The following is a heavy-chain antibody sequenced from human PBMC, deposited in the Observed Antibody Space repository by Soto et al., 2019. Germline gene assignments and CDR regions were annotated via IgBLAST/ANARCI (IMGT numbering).Heavy chain of an antibody. J-gene: IGHJ5*02. CDR1: GYTFTSYA. D-gene: IGHD2-15*01. CDR3: ARGSGGYETLGDFDP. CDR2: INAGNGNT. V-gene: IGHV1-3*01. Sequence: ASVKVSCKASGYTFTSYAMHWVRQAPGQRLEWMGWINAGNGNTKYSQKFQGRVTITRDTSASTAYMELSSLRSEDTAVYYCARGSGGYETLGDFDPWGQGTLVTVS.